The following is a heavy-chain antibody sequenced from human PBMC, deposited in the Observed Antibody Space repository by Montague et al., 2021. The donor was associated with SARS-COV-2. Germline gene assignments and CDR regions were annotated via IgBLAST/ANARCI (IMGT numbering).Heavy chain of an antibody. Sequence: SETLSLTCTVSGGSNSRYYWSWIRQPPGKGLEWIGYVSDSGSDYNPSLKSRVSISVDTSKKLLSLSLSSVTAADTAIYYCARHRKDYDILTGYSTSFYYDMDVWGKGTTVTVAS. D-gene: IGHD3-9*01. V-gene: IGHV4-59*08. CDR2: VSDSGS. J-gene: IGHJ6*04. CDR3: ARHRKDYDILTGYSTSFYYDMDV. CDR1: GGSNSRYY.